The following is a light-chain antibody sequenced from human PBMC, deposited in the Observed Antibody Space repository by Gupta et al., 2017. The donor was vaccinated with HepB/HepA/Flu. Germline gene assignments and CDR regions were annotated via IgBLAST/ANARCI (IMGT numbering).Light chain of an antibody. V-gene: IGKV6-21*02. CDR1: QTIGSN. CDR3: QQSSSLPQT. CDR2: DAS. Sequence: DIVLTQSPDFQSVTPQEQVTITCRASQTIGSNLPWYQQKPDQSPNLLIEDASQATSGAPSRFSGSSGANYFTLTINSLEAEDAANYYCQQSSSLPQTFGQGTKVEIK. J-gene: IGKJ1*01.